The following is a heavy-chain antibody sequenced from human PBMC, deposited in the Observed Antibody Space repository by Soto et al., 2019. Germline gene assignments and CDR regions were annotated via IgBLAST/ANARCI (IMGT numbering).Heavy chain of an antibody. CDR3: AKDLRYCSSTSCAPFDY. CDR1: GFTFSSYA. Sequence: EVQLLESGGGLVQPGGSLRLSCAASGFTFSSYAMSWVRQAPGKGLEWVSAISGSGGSTYYGDSVKGRFTISRDNAKNTVYLKMNSLRAEDTVVYYCAKDLRYCSSTSCAPFDYWGQGTLVTVSS. D-gene: IGHD2-2*01. J-gene: IGHJ4*02. CDR2: ISGSGGST. V-gene: IGHV3-23*01.